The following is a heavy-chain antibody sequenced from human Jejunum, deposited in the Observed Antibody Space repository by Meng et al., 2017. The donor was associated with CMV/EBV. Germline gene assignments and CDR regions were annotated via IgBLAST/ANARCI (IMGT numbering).Heavy chain of an antibody. D-gene: IGHD3-10*01. CDR1: GSSISDISYY. CDR2: VYYSGST. Sequence: QRLLERAGPGMGMRSVTLSLPCSRSGSSISDISYYWRSIRQPPGKGLEWIGSVYYSGSTYYNPSLESLVTISVDTSKNKFSLKLTSVTAADTATYYCARDPTPDGSDYWGRGTLVTVSS. J-gene: IGHJ4*02. CDR3: ARDPTPDGSDY. V-gene: IGHV4-39*07.